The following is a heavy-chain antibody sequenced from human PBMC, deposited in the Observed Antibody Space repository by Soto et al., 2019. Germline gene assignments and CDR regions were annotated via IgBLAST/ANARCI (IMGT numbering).Heavy chain of an antibody. CDR1: GFTFSSYE. D-gene: IGHD2-2*01. J-gene: IGHJ6*02. V-gene: IGHV3-48*03. CDR3: ARAGSTTCQPYACYYFGMDV. CDR2: ISGGGYTSDGGPTI. Sequence: GGSLRLSCAASGFTFSSYEMIWVRQAPGKGLEWVSYISGGGYTSDGGPTIHYADSVKGRFTIYRNNAKNSLYLQMNSLRVEDTARYYCARAGSTTCQPYACYYFGMDVWGLGTTVTVSS.